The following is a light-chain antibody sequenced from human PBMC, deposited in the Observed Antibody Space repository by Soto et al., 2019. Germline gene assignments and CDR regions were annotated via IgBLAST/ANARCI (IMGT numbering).Light chain of an antibody. V-gene: IGLV1-44*01. CDR1: TSNIGSNP. CDR2: SDD. CDR3: ATWDNSLSGWL. J-gene: IGLJ3*02. Sequence: QSVXXXTPXASGTXXXXXXXXXSGATSNIGSNPVGWFQQLPGTAPRLLIYSDDQRPSGVPDRISGSKSGTSASLAIRGLQSEDQADYYCATWDNSLSGWLFGGGTQLTVL.